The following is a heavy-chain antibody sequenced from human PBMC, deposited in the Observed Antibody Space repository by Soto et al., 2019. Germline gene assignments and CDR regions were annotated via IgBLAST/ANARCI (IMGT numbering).Heavy chain of an antibody. CDR3: ASKLGYCSGGSCYLSWFDP. Sequence: PGGSLRLSCAASGFTFGSYAMSWVRQAPGKGLEWVSAISGSGGSTYYADSVKGRFTISRDNSKNTLYLQMNSLRAEDTAVYYCASKLGYCSGGSCYLSWFDPWG. D-gene: IGHD2-15*01. V-gene: IGHV3-23*01. CDR2: ISGSGGST. CDR1: GFTFGSYA. J-gene: IGHJ5*02.